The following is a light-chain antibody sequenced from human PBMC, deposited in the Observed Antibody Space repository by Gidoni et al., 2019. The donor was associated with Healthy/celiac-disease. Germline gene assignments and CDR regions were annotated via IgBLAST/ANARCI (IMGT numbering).Light chain of an antibody. CDR2: NNN. V-gene: IGLV1-44*01. Sequence: SVLIYPPSASGTPVPRFTIPCSGSCSNNGSNTVNWYQQLPGTAPKLLIDNNNHRSSGVPDRFTGAKSGTSASLTSSGLQSEDEADYYCAARDDSLTVVFGGGTKLTVL. CDR3: AARDDSLTVV. CDR1: CSNNGSNT. J-gene: IGLJ2*01.